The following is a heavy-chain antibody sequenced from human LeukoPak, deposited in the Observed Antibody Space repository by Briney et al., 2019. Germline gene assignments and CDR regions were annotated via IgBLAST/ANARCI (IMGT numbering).Heavy chain of an antibody. J-gene: IGHJ4*02. Sequence: SLRLSCAASGFTFDDYAMHWVRQVPGKGLEWVSGISWNSDRKDYADSVKGRFTISRDNAKNSLYLQMNSLRAEDTALHYCAKDNGNNFDYWGQGTLVTVSS. V-gene: IGHV3-9*01. CDR1: GFTFDDYA. CDR2: ISWNSDRK. D-gene: IGHD1-1*01. CDR3: AKDNGNNFDY.